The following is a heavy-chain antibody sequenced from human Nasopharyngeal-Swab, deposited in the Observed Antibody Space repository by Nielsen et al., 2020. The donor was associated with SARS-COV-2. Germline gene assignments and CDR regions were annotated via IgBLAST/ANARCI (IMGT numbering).Heavy chain of an antibody. J-gene: IGHJ4*02. CDR2: IKSKTDGGTT. V-gene: IGHV3-15*01. CDR1: GFTFSNAW. D-gene: IGHD1-26*01. Sequence: GGSLRLSCAASGFTFSNAWMSWVRQAPGKGLEWVGRIKSKTDGGTTDYAAPVKGRFTISRDDSKNTLYLQMNSLKTEDTAVYYCTTEMAVGGSYRGPFYWGQGTLVTVSS. CDR3: TTEMAVGGSYRGPFY.